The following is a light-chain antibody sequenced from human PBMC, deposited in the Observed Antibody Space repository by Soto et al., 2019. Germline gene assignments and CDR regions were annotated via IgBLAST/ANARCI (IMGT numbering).Light chain of an antibody. V-gene: IGKV3-20*01. CDR1: QSVSSSY. Sequence: EIVLTQSPGTLSLSPGEIATLPCRASQSVSSSYLAWYQQKPGQAPRLLIYGASSRATGIPDRFSGSGSGTDFSLTISRLEPEDFAVYYCQQYGSSPRGTFGQGTKVEIK. CDR3: QQYGSSPRGT. CDR2: GAS. J-gene: IGKJ1*01.